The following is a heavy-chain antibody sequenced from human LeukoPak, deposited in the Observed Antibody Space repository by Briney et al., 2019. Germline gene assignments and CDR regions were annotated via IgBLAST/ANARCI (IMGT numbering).Heavy chain of an antibody. D-gene: IGHD6-13*01. CDR1: GFTFSSYA. CDR3: AKDRDEQQLVDYYYGMDV. CDR2: ISGSGGST. Sequence: GGSLRLSCAASGFTFSSYAMSWVRQAPGKGLEWVSAISGSGGSTYYADSVKGRFTISRDNSKNTLYLQMNGLRAEDTTVYYCAKDRDEQQLVDYYYGMDVWGQGTTVTVSS. V-gene: IGHV3-23*01. J-gene: IGHJ6*02.